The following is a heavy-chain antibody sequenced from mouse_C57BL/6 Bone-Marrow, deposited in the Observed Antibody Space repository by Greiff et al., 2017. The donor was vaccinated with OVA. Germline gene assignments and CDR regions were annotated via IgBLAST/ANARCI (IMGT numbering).Heavy chain of an antibody. CDR1: GFTFSDYG. V-gene: IGHV5-15*01. J-gene: IGHJ3*01. CDR2: ISNLAYSI. D-gene: IGHD2-3*01. CDR3: ARQGMVKGAWFAY. Sequence: EVMLVESGGGLVQPGGSLKLSCAASGFTFSDYGMAWVRQAPRKGPEWVAFISNLAYSIYYADTVTGRFTLSRENAKNTLYLEMSSLRSEDTAMYYCARQGMVKGAWFAYWGQGTLVTVSA.